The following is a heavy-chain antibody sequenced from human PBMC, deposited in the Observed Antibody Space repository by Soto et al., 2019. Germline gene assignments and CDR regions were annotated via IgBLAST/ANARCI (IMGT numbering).Heavy chain of an antibody. CDR1: GGSISSGDYY. CDR3: AREAPSGGYCSGGSCRIDY. V-gene: IGHV4-30-4*01. D-gene: IGHD2-15*01. Sequence: QVQLQESGPGLVKPSQTLSLTCTVSGGSISSGDYYWGWIPHPPGKGRGGMGYIYYSGSTYYNPSLKSRVTISVDTSKNQFSLKLSSVTAADTAVYYCAREAPSGGYCSGGSCRIDYWGQGTLVTVSS. CDR2: IYYSGST. J-gene: IGHJ4*02.